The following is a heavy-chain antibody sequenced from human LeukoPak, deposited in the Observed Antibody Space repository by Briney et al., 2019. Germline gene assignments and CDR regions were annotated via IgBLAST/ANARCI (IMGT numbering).Heavy chain of an antibody. Sequence: PSETLSLTCTVSGYSISSGYYWGWIRQPPGKGLEWIGSIYHSGRTFYNPSLESRVTISVDTSKNQFSLKLSSVTAADTAVYYCARVAVGAPNWFDPWGQGTLVTVSS. CDR2: IYHSGRT. J-gene: IGHJ5*02. CDR3: ARVAVGAPNWFDP. V-gene: IGHV4-38-2*02. CDR1: GYSISSGYY. D-gene: IGHD1-26*01.